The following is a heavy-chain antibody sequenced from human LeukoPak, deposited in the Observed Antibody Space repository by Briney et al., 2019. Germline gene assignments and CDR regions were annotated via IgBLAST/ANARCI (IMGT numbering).Heavy chain of an antibody. J-gene: IGHJ3*02. CDR3: ARKGGYSYGSRAFDI. Sequence: ASVKVSCKASGYAFTGYYLHWVRQAPGQGLEWMGWINPNSGGTNYAQKFQGRVTMTRDTSISTAYMELSRLRSDDTAVYYCARKGGYSYGSRAFDIWGQGTMVTVSS. V-gene: IGHV1-2*02. CDR1: GYAFTGYY. CDR2: INPNSGGT. D-gene: IGHD5-18*01.